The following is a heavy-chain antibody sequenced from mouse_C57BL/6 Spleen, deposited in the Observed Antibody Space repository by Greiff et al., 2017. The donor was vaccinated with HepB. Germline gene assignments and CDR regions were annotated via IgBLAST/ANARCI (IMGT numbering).Heavy chain of an antibody. D-gene: IGHD1-1*01. CDR2: ISDGGSYT. Sequence: EVQVVESGGGLVKPGGSLKLSCAASGFTFSSYAMSWVRQTPEKRLEWVATISDGGSYTYYPDNVKGRFTISRDNAKNNLYLQMSHLKSEDTAMYYCAREGVGPWFAYWGQGTLVTVSA. J-gene: IGHJ3*01. CDR3: AREGVGPWFAY. V-gene: IGHV5-4*01. CDR1: GFTFSSYA.